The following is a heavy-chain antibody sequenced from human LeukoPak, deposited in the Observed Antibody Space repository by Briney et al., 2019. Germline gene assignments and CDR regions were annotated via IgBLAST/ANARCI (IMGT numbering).Heavy chain of an antibody. CDR2: IYYSGST. D-gene: IGHD5-12*01. Sequence: PSETLSLTCTVSGGSISSSSYYWGWIRQPPGKGLEWLGSIYYSGSTYYNPTLKSRVTISVDTSKNQFSLKLSSVTAADTAAYYCARRVDIVATTYFDYWGQGTLVTVSS. CDR1: GGSISSSSYY. V-gene: IGHV4-39*01. J-gene: IGHJ4*02. CDR3: ARRVDIVATTYFDY.